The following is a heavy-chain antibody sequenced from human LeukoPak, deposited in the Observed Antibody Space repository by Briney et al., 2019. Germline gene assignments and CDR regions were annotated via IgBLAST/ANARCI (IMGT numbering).Heavy chain of an antibody. V-gene: IGHV1-8*01. CDR1: VYTFTSYD. CDR2: MNPNSGNT. Sequence: ASVKVSCKASVYTFTSYDINWVRQATGQGLEWMGWMNPNSGNTGYAQKFQGRVTMTRNTSISTAYMELSSLRSEDTAVYYCARGLRPSYYYYYMDVWGKGTTVTVSS. J-gene: IGHJ6*03. CDR3: ARGLRPSYYYYYMDV.